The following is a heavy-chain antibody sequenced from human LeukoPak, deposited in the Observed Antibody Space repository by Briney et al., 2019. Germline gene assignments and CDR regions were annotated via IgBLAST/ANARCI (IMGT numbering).Heavy chain of an antibody. J-gene: IGHJ3*02. CDR3: ALGVEGNAFDI. D-gene: IGHD5-24*01. CDR2: INSDGSST. CDR1: GFTFSSYW. Sequence: GGSLRLSCAASGFTFSSYWMHWVRQAPGKGLVWVSRINSDGSSTSYADSVKGRFTISRDNAKNTLYLQMNSLRAEDTAVYYCALGVEGNAFDIWGQGTMVTVCS. V-gene: IGHV3-74*01.